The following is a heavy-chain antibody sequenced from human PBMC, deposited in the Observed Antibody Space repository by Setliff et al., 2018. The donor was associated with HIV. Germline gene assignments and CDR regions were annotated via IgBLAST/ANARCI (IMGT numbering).Heavy chain of an antibody. J-gene: IGHJ3*01. CDR2: ISAYNGNT. CDR3: AKDRRYYYGSGSYAAET. D-gene: IGHD3-10*01. CDR1: GYTFTSYG. V-gene: IGHV1-18*01. Sequence: ASVKVSCKASGYTFTSYGISWVRQAPGQGLEWMGWISAYNGNTNYAQKLQGRVTMTTDTSTSTAYMELRSLRSDDTAVYYCAKDRRYYYGSGSYAAETWGQGQWSPSPQ.